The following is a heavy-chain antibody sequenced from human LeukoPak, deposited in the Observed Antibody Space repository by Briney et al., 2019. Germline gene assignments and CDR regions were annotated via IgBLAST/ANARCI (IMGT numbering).Heavy chain of an antibody. CDR3: TRGTYEGDS. Sequence: GGSLRLSCAASGFTFSSYWMHWVRQGLGKGLVWVSRINSDGSRTSYADSVKGRFTVSRDNAKNTLYLHMNSLRAEDTALYYCTRGTYEGDSWGQGTLVTVSS. J-gene: IGHJ5*02. D-gene: IGHD3-16*01. CDR1: GFTFSSYW. CDR2: INSDGSRT. V-gene: IGHV3-74*01.